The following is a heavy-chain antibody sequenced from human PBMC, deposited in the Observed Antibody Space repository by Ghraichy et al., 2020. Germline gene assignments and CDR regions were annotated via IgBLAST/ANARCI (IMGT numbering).Heavy chain of an antibody. V-gene: IGHV3-48*03. D-gene: IGHD3-16*02. CDR1: GFTFSSYE. J-gene: IGHJ4*02. CDR2: ISSSVSAI. Sequence: LSLTCAASGFTFSSYEMTWVRQAPGKGLEWVSFISSSVSAIYYADSVKGRFTISRDNAKNSLYLQMNSLRAEDTAVYYCARGALYIWGSYRYGDYFDYWGQGTLVTVSS. CDR3: ARGALYIWGSYRYGDYFDY.